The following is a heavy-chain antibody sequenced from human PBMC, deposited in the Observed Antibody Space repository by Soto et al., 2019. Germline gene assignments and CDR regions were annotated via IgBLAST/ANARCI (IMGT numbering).Heavy chain of an antibody. CDR3: ARIQYLSRFDP. V-gene: IGHV1-18*01. J-gene: IGHJ5*02. CDR2: VSGNNGNT. Sequence: QVQLVQSGPEVKKPGASVKVSCKASGYSFTSYGITWVRQAPGQGLEWMGWVSGNNGNTKYAQKIQGRVTMTTDTATNTAYMDLRSLRYDATAVYYCARIQYLSRFDPWGQGTLVTVSS. CDR1: GYSFTSYG.